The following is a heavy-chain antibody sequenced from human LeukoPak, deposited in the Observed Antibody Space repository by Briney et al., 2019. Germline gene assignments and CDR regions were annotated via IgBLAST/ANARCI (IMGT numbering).Heavy chain of an antibody. CDR1: GGSISSYY. Sequence: SETLSLTCTVSGGSISSYYWSWIRQPPGKGLEWIGYIYYSGGTNYNPSLKSRVTISVDTSKNQFSLKLSSVTAADTAVYYCARNDYSNWYFDYWGQGTLVTVSS. V-gene: IGHV4-59*01. D-gene: IGHD4-11*01. J-gene: IGHJ4*02. CDR2: IYYSGGT. CDR3: ARNDYSNWYFDY.